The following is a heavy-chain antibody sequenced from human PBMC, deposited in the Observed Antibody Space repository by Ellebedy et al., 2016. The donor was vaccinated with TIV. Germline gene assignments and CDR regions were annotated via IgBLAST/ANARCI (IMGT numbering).Heavy chain of an antibody. V-gene: IGHV1-69*13. CDR3: ATTLPHKHCSTNNCFRPSFYMDV. Sequence: SVKVSCXASGGTFSSYAISWVRQAPGQGLEWMGGIIPIFGTANYAQKFQGRVTITADESTRTAYMEVSGLRSEDTAVYYCATTLPHKHCSTNNCFRPSFYMDVWGKGTAVTVSS. CDR1: GGTFSSYA. CDR2: IIPIFGTA. D-gene: IGHD2-2*01. J-gene: IGHJ6*03.